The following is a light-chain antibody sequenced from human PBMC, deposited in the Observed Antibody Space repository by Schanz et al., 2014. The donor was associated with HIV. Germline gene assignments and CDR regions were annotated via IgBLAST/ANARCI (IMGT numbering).Light chain of an antibody. CDR3: QQYSSFSWT. Sequence: DIQMTQSRSTLSASVGDRVTITCRASQSISSWLAWYQQKPGKAPKLLIYEASTLESGVPPRFSGSGSGTEFTLTITNLQPDDFATYFCQQYSSFSWTFGQGTKVEMK. J-gene: IGKJ1*01. V-gene: IGKV1-5*03. CDR2: EAS. CDR1: QSISSW.